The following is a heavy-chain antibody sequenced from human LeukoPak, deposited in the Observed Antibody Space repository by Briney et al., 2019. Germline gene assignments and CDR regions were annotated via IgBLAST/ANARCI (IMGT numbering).Heavy chain of an antibody. CDR1: GYTFTGYY. D-gene: IGHD6-6*01. Sequence: GASVKVSCKASGYTFTGYYMHWVRQAPGQGLEWMGWINPNSGGTNYAQKFQGRVTMTRDTSISTAYMELSRLRSDDTAVYYCALRIAARGATVIRGYYFDYWGQGTLVTVSS. J-gene: IGHJ4*02. CDR3: ALRIAARGATVIRGYYFDY. V-gene: IGHV1-2*02. CDR2: INPNSGGT.